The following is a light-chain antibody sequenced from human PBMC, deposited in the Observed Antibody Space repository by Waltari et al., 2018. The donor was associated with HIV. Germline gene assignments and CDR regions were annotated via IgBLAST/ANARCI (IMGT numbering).Light chain of an antibody. CDR2: LGS. V-gene: IGKV2-28*01. CDR1: QSLLHTNGYNY. Sequence: ETVMTQSPLSLPVTPGEPASISCRSSQSLLHTNGYNYLDWYLQKPGQSPQLLIYLGSNRASGVPDRFSGSGSGTDFTLKISRVEAEDVGVYYCMQGSQWPYTFGQGTKLEIK. J-gene: IGKJ2*01. CDR3: MQGSQWPYT.